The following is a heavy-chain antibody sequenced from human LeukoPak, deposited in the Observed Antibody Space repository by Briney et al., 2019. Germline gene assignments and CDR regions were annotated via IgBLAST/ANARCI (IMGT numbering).Heavy chain of an antibody. D-gene: IGHD2-2*01. CDR2: INGGGDAT. CDR1: GFXFNNNA. CDR3: ARCTASCYANAFDV. V-gene: IGHV3-23*01. Sequence: GGSLRLSCATSGFXFNNNAISWVRQAPGKRLEWVSAINGGGDATEYADSVKGRFTISRDNSKNTLYLQMNSLRPEDTAVYYCARCTASCYANAFDVWGQGTLLTVSS. J-gene: IGHJ3*01.